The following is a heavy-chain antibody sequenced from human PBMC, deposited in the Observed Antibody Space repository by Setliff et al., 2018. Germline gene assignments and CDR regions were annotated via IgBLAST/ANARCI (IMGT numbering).Heavy chain of an antibody. V-gene: IGHV3-33*08. J-gene: IGHJ4*02. CDR1: GFTFSSYS. D-gene: IGHD2-15*01. Sequence: GGSLRLSCAASGFTFSSYSMNWVRQAPGKGLEWVAVIWYDGSNKYYADSVKGRFTISRDNAKNSLYLQMNSLRAEDTAVYYCARPVGGSCDGWGQGTLVTVSS. CDR3: ARPVGGSCDG. CDR2: IWYDGSNK.